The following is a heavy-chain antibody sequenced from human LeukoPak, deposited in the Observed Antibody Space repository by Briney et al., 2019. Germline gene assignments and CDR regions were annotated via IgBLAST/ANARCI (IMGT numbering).Heavy chain of an antibody. Sequence: GGSLRLSCSASGFTFSSCAMHWVRQAPGKGLEYVSAISSNGGSTYYADSVKGRFTISRDNSKNTLYLQMSSLRAEDTAVYYCVKDGNYYGSGSYYNVRYYYYGMDVWGQGTTVTVSS. V-gene: IGHV3-64D*09. D-gene: IGHD3-10*01. J-gene: IGHJ6*02. CDR3: VKDGNYYGSGSYYNVRYYYYGMDV. CDR1: GFTFSSCA. CDR2: ISSNGGST.